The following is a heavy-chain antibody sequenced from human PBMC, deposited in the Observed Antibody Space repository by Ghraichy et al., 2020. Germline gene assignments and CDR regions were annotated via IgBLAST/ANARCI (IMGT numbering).Heavy chain of an antibody. J-gene: IGHJ3*02. CDR3: AKDLRDAHPKYYYDSSGYSDAFDI. CDR2: ISGSGGST. V-gene: IGHV3-23*01. Sequence: GGSLRLSCAASGFTFSSYAMSWVRQAPGKGLEWVSAISGSGGSTYYADSVKGRFTISRDNSKNTLYLQMNSLRAEDTAVYYCAKDLRDAHPKYYYDSSGYSDAFDIWGQGTMVTVSS. D-gene: IGHD3-22*01. CDR1: GFTFSSYA.